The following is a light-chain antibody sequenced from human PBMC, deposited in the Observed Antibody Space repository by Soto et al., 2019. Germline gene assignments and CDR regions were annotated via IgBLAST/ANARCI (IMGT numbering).Light chain of an antibody. J-gene: IGKJ1*01. CDR3: QQRSNWPGT. CDR1: QRVRGS. Sequence: EIVLTQSPATLSLSPGERATLSCRASQRVRGSLAWYQQQPGQAPRLHIYDASNRATGIPARFTRSASGTHFTLPISSLQPEYFALYYFQQRSNWPGTFRQGTKVEIK. V-gene: IGKV3-11*01. CDR2: DAS.